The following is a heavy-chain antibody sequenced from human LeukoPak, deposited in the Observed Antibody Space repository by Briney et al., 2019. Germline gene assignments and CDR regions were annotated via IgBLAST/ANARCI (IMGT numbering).Heavy chain of an antibody. CDR1: GYSFTSYW. J-gene: IGHJ5*02. CDR2: IYPRDSNT. V-gene: IGHV5-51*01. CDR3: ARHPIAAGGAYNWFDP. D-gene: IGHD6-13*01. Sequence: GESLQISCKGSGYSFTSYWIGWVRQMPGKGLEWMGIIYPRDSNTIYSPSFQGQVTISVDTSINTAYLQWISLKASDTAMYYCARHPIAAGGAYNWFDPWGQGTLVTVSS.